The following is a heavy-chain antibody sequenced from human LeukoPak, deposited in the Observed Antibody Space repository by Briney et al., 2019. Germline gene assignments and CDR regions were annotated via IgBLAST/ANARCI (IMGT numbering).Heavy chain of an antibody. V-gene: IGHV1-18*01. J-gene: IGHJ6*03. Sequence: ASVKVSCKASGYTFTSYGISWVRQAPGQGLEWMGWISAYNGDTNYAQKLQGRVTMTEDTSTDTAYMELSSLRSEDTAVYYCATSKSPTYYDILTGNGRHYYYYMDVWGKGTTVTVSS. CDR1: GYTFTSYG. D-gene: IGHD3-9*01. CDR2: ISAYNGDT. CDR3: ATSKSPTYYDILTGNGRHYYYYMDV.